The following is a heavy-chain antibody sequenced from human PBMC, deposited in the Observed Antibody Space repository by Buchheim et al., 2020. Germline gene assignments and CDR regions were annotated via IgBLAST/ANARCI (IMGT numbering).Heavy chain of an antibody. Sequence: QVQLVESGGGVVQPGRSLRLSCAASGFTFSSYAMHWVRQAPGKGLEWVAVISYDGSNKYYADSVKGRFTISRDNSKNTLYLQMSSLRAEDTAVYYCARDLGYQHYYGMDVWGQGTT. D-gene: IGHD2-2*01. J-gene: IGHJ6*02. CDR3: ARDLGYQHYYGMDV. V-gene: IGHV3-30-3*01. CDR1: GFTFSSYA. CDR2: ISYDGSNK.